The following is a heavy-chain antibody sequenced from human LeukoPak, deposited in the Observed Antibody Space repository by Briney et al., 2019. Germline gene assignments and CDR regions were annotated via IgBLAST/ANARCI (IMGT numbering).Heavy chain of an antibody. V-gene: IGHV1-69*13. Sequence: GASVKVSCKASGGTFSSYAISWVRQAPGQGLEWMGGIIPIFGTANYAQKFQGRVTITADESTSTAYMELSSLRSEDTAVYYCARDTGYSSGWYLDYWGQGTLVTASS. D-gene: IGHD6-19*01. CDR1: GGTFSSYA. CDR3: ARDTGYSSGWYLDY. CDR2: IIPIFGTA. J-gene: IGHJ4*02.